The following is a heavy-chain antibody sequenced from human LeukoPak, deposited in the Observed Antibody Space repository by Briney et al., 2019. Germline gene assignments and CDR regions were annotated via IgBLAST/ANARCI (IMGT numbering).Heavy chain of an antibody. V-gene: IGHV4-4*09. CDR1: GSSISSYY. D-gene: IGHD3/OR15-3a*01. Sequence: PSETLSLTCTVAGSSISSYYWSWIRQPPGKGLEWIGYIYTRGSANYNPSLKSRVTISVDTSKNQFSLKLSSVTTADTAVYFCARLFSLADFQSLFDFWGQGTLVTVSS. CDR2: IYTRGSA. CDR3: ARLFSLADFQSLFDF. J-gene: IGHJ4*02.